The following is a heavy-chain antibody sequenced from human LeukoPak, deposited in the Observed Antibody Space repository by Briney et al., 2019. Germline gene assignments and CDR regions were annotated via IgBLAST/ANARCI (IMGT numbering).Heavy chain of an antibody. CDR1: GYTFTSYG. Sequence: ASVKVSCKASGYTFTSYGISWVRQAPGQGLEWMGWISAYNGNTNYAQKLQGRVTMTTDTSTSTAYMELRSLRSDDTAVYYCARENYDSSGYPNWFDPRGQGTLVTVSS. J-gene: IGHJ5*02. V-gene: IGHV1-18*01. CDR2: ISAYNGNT. CDR3: ARENYDSSGYPNWFDP. D-gene: IGHD3-22*01.